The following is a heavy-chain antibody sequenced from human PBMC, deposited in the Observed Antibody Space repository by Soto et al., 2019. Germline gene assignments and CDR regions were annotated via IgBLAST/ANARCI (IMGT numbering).Heavy chain of an antibody. D-gene: IGHD2-15*01. Sequence: QVQLVQSEAEVKKPGSSVKVSCKASGGTFSSYTISWVRQAPGQGLEWMGRIIPILGIANYAQKFQGRVTITADKSTSTAYMELSSLRSEDTAVYYCASLKDCSGGSCLDYWGQGTLVTVSS. CDR3: ASLKDCSGGSCLDY. J-gene: IGHJ4*02. CDR1: GGTFSSYT. CDR2: IIPILGIA. V-gene: IGHV1-69*02.